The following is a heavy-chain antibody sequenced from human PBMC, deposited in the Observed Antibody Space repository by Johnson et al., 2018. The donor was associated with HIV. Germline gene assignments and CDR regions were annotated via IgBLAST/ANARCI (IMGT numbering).Heavy chain of an antibody. D-gene: IGHD4-17*01. CDR3: ARALTTDAFDI. V-gene: IGHV3-30-3*01. CDR1: GFTFRSYA. Sequence: QVQLVESGGGVVQPARSLRLSCAASGFTFRSYAMHWVRQAPGKGLEWVAVISYDGSNKYYADSVKGRFTISRDNSKNTLYLQMNSLRAEDTAVYYCARALTTDAFDIWGQGTMVTVSS. J-gene: IGHJ3*02. CDR2: ISYDGSNK.